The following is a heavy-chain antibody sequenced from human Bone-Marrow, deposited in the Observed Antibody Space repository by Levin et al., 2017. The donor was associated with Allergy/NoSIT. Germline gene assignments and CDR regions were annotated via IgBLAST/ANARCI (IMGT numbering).Heavy chain of an antibody. CDR3: ASTLRGSGSYQY. CDR2: ISSTNNYI. Sequence: GESLKISCAASGLSYFSTYSMNWVRQAPGKGLEWVSSISSTNNYIYYAHSVKGRFTISRDNARNSVYLQMNSLRAEDTAVYYCASTLRGSGSYQYWGQGTLVTVSS. CDR1: GLSYFSTYS. J-gene: IGHJ4*02. V-gene: IGHV3-21*01. D-gene: IGHD3-10*01.